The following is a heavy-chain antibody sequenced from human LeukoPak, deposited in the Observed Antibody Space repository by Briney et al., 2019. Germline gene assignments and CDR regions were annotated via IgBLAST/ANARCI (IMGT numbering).Heavy chain of an antibody. CDR1: GGSISSSSYY. J-gene: IGHJ6*03. V-gene: IGHV4-39*01. CDR2: IYYSGST. D-gene: IGHD2-15*01. Sequence: PSETLSLTCTVSGGSISSSSYYWGWIRQPPGKGLEWIGSIYYSGSTYYNPSLKSRVTISVDTSKNQFSLKLSSVTAADTAVYYCARILGYCSGGSCVTLYYYYYYMDVWGKGTTLTISS. CDR3: ARILGYCSGGSCVTLYYYYYYMDV.